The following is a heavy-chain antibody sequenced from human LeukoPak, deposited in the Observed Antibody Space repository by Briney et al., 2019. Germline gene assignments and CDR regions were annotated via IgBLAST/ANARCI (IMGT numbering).Heavy chain of an antibody. J-gene: IGHJ4*02. Sequence: SVKVSCKASGGTFSSYAISWVRQAPVQGLEWMGGIIPIFGTANYAQKFQGRVTITADESTSTAYMELSSLRSEDTAVYYCARIYGSGSYLTHSFDYWGQGTLVTVSS. V-gene: IGHV1-69*01. D-gene: IGHD3-10*01. CDR2: IIPIFGTA. CDR1: GGTFSSYA. CDR3: ARIYGSGSYLTHSFDY.